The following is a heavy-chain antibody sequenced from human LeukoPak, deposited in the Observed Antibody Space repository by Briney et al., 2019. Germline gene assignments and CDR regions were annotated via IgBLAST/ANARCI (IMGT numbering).Heavy chain of an antibody. CDR2: ITTSDGNT. Sequence: GGSLRLSCAASGFTFSSCTMSWVRQAPGKGLEWVSTITTSDGNTYYADSVKGRFTVSRDNSKNTLYLQMNSLRAEDTAVYYCAKDGGLWVSAHWGDSWGRGTLVTVSS. CDR1: GFTFSSCT. CDR3: AKDGGLWVSAHWGDS. D-gene: IGHD7-27*01. J-gene: IGHJ4*02. V-gene: IGHV3-23*01.